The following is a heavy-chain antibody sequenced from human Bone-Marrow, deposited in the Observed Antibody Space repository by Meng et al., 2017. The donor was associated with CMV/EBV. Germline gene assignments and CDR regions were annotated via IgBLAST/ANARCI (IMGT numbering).Heavy chain of an antibody. Sequence: ASVKVSCKASGYTFTAHYFHWVRQAPGQGLEWMGWIHPHRGDTNYAQQFQGRVTMTRDTSISTAYMELSRLRSDDTAVYYCARDHDYSSPDYWGQGTLVTVSS. J-gene: IGHJ4*02. CDR1: GYTFTAHY. V-gene: IGHV1-2*02. CDR3: ARDHDYSSPDY. D-gene: IGHD4-11*01. CDR2: IHPHRGDT.